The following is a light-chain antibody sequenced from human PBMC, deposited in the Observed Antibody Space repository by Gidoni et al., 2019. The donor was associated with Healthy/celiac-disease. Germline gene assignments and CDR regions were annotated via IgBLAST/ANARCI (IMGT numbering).Light chain of an antibody. Sequence: DIQMTQSPSSLSASVGDRVTITCRASQSISSYLNWYQQKPGKAPKRLIYAASSLQSGVPSRFSGSGSGTDFTLTISSLQPEDFATYYCQQSYSTLTFGPXTKVDIK. J-gene: IGKJ3*01. V-gene: IGKV1-39*01. CDR1: QSISSY. CDR2: AAS. CDR3: QQSYSTLT.